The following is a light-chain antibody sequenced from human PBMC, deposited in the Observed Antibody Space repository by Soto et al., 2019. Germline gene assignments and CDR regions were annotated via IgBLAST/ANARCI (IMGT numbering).Light chain of an antibody. Sequence: QSVLTKPASGYGSPGQSITISCHGTSSDVGGYNYVSWYQQHPGKAPKLMIYDVSNRPSGVSNRFSGSKSGNTASLTISGLQAEDEADYYCSSYTSSSTYVFGTGTKVTVL. J-gene: IGLJ1*01. CDR3: SSYTSSSTYV. CDR1: SSDVGGYNY. V-gene: IGLV2-14*01. CDR2: DVS.